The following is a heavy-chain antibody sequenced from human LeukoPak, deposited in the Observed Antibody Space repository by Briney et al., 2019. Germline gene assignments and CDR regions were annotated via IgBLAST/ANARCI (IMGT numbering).Heavy chain of an antibody. D-gene: IGHD2-2*02. J-gene: IGHJ4*02. CDR1: GYSITSGYY. Sequence: SETLSLTCSVSGYSITSGYYWGWIRQPPGKGLEWIGSIYHAGNTLYDPSFNSRVTISVDTSKNQFSLSLSSVTAADTAVYYCARYCSSTTCYTRGGDYWGQGTLVTVSS. V-gene: IGHV4-38-2*02. CDR3: ARYCSSTTCYTRGGDY. CDR2: IYHAGNT.